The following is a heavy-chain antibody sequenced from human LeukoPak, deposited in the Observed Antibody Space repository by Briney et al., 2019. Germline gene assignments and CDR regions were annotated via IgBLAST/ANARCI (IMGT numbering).Heavy chain of an antibody. D-gene: IGHD3-10*01. CDR3: AKDSGSGSHPTLGY. CDR1: GFTFSSYE. Sequence: GGSLRLSCAASGFTFSSYEMNWVRQAPGKGLEWVSYISSTGTTIYYADSVKGRFTISIDNAKNSLYLQMNSLRAEDTAVYYCAKDSGSGSHPTLGYWGQGTLVTVSS. V-gene: IGHV3-48*03. J-gene: IGHJ4*02. CDR2: ISSTGTTI.